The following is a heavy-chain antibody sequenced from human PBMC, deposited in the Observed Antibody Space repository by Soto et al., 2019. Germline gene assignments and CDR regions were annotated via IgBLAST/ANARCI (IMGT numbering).Heavy chain of an antibody. CDR3: ARDLRRTGFDY. J-gene: IGHJ4*02. Sequence: QVQLQESGPGLVKPSETLSLTCTVSGGSVSSGSYYWSWIRQPPGKGLEWIGYIYYSGSTNYNPSLKSRVTISVDTSKNQFSLKLISVTAADTAVYYCARDLRRTGFDYWGQGTLVTVSS. V-gene: IGHV4-61*01. CDR2: IYYSGST. CDR1: GGSVSSGSYY.